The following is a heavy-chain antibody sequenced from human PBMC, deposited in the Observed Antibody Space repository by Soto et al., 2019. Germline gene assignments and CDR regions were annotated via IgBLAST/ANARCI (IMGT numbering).Heavy chain of an antibody. CDR2: IYYSGRT. D-gene: IGHD6-13*01. V-gene: IGHV4-39*01. CDR1: GGSISSRTYS. Sequence: PSETLSLTCTASGGSISSRTYSWAWIRQPPGKGLEWIASIYYSGRTHYNPSLESRVTISVDTSKNQFSLRLSSVTASDSAVYYCTRHSSGSSSSWSQVWGQGTMVTVS. J-gene: IGHJ3*01. CDR3: TRHSSGSSSSWSQV.